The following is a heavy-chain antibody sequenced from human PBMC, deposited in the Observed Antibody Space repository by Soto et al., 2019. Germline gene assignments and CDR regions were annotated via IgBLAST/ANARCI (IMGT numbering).Heavy chain of an antibody. CDR1: GFTFSSYA. CDR2: ISIDGRNK. J-gene: IGHJ4*02. CDR3: ARDKSGSYSFDY. V-gene: IGHV3-30-3*01. D-gene: IGHD1-26*01. Sequence: QVQLVESGGGVVHPGRSLRLSCAASGFTFSSYAMHWVRQAPGKGLEWVAVISIDGRNKYYADSVKGRFTISRDNAKNTLYLQMNRLRAEDTAVYYCARDKSGSYSFDYWGQGTLVTVSS.